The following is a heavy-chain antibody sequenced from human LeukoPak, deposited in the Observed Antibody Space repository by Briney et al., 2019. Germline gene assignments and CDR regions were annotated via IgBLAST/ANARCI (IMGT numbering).Heavy chain of an antibody. Sequence: PSETLSLTCAVYGGSFSGYYWSWIRQPPGKGLEWIGEINHSGSTNYNPSLKSRVTISVDTSKNQFSLKLSSVTAADTAVYYCARGGHYYDSSGYYRDAFDIWGQGTMVTVSS. V-gene: IGHV4-34*01. D-gene: IGHD3-22*01. J-gene: IGHJ3*02. CDR2: INHSGST. CDR3: ARGGHYYDSSGYYRDAFDI. CDR1: GGSFSGYY.